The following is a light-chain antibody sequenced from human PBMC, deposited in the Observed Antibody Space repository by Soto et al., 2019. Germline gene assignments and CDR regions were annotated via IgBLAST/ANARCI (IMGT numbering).Light chain of an antibody. J-gene: IGKJ4*01. V-gene: IGKV3-11*01. Sequence: EIVLTQSPATLSLSPGERATLSCRASQSISSYLAWYQHKPGQSPRLLIYDASNSATGIPARFSGSGSGTDFTLTISSLEPEDFAVYYCQQRSVWPPLSFGGGTKVELK. CDR2: DAS. CDR3: QQRSVWPPLS. CDR1: QSISSY.